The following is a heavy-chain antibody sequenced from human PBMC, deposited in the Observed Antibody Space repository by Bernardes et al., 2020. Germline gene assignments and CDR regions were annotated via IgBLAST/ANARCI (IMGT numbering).Heavy chain of an antibody. CDR1: GFTFSDYY. CDR2: ISSSGSTI. D-gene: IGHD3-3*01. J-gene: IGHJ4*02. Sequence: GGSLRLSCAASGFTFSDYYMSWIRQAPGKGLEWVSYISSSGSTIYYADSVKGRFTISRDNAKNSLYLQMNSLRAEDTAVYYCARDRERNYDFWSGYSRLLFDYWGQGTLVTVSS. V-gene: IGHV3-11*01. CDR3: ARDRERNYDFWSGYSRLLFDY.